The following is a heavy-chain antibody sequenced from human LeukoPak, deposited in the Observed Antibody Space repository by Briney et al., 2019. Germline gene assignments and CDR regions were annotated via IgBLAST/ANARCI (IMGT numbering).Heavy chain of an antibody. CDR2: INPNSGGT. V-gene: IGHV1-2*02. D-gene: IGHD5-18*01. CDR1: GYTFTGYY. CDR3: AREDTAMVMVWLDP. J-gene: IGHJ5*02. Sequence: ASVKVSCKASGYTFTGYYMHWVRQAPGQGLEWMGWINPNSGGTNYAQKFQGRVTMTRDTSISTAYMELSRLRSDDTAVYYCAREDTAMVMVWLDPWGQGTLVTVSS.